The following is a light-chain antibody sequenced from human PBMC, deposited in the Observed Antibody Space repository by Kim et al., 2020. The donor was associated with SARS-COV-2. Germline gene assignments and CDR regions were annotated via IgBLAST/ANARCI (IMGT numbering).Light chain of an antibody. V-gene: IGLV3-19*01. Sequence: ALGHTLRITCQGDSLRTYYASWYQQKPGQAPLLVFYGKNNRPSGIPDRFSGSSSGNTASLTITGAQAEDEADYYCNSRDSSGNHQVFGTGTKVTVL. J-gene: IGLJ1*01. CDR2: GKN. CDR3: NSRDSSGNHQV. CDR1: SLRTYY.